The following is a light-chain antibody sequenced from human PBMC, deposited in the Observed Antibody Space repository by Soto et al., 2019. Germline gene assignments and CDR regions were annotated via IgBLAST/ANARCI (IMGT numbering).Light chain of an antibody. CDR2: DNN. Sequence: QSALTQPPSVSAAPGQKVTISCSGSSSNIGNNYVSWYQQLPGTAPKLLIYDNNKRPSGIPDRFSGSKSGTSATLGTTGLQTGDEADYYCGTWDSSLSAYVFGTGTK. CDR1: SSNIGNNY. CDR3: GTWDSSLSAYV. J-gene: IGLJ1*01. V-gene: IGLV1-51*01.